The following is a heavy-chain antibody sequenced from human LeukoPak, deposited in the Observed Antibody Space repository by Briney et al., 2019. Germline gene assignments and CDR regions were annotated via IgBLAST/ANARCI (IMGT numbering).Heavy chain of an antibody. CDR2: IHPSDSDT. CDR1: GYSFTTYW. Sequence: GESLKISCKGSGYSFTTYWIAWERQMPGKGLEWMGIIHPSDSDTSYSPSFQGQVTISADKSITTAYLQWSSLKASDTAMYYCARQDGGYNLWGQGTLVTVSS. CDR3: ARQDGGYNL. J-gene: IGHJ4*02. V-gene: IGHV5-51*01. D-gene: IGHD5-24*01.